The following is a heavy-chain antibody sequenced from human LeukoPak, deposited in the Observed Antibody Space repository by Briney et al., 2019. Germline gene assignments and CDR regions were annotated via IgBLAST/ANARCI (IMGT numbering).Heavy chain of an antibody. D-gene: IGHD3-22*01. CDR2: VNWHGTT. CDR3: AKDLTYESSGSVIDN. V-gene: IGHV3-43*01. J-gene: IGHJ4*02. Sequence: GGSLRLSCAGSGFIFKDYTMHWVRQVPGKTLEWVSLVNWHGTTYYADSLKGRFTISRDNSKNSLYLQMDSLRIEDTAFYYCAKDLTYESSGSVIDNWGLGTLVTVSS. CDR1: GFIFKDYT.